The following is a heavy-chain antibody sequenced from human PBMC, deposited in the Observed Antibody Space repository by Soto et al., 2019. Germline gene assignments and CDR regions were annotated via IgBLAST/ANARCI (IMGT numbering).Heavy chain of an antibody. V-gene: IGHV4-31*03. CDR2: IYYSGST. Sequence: QVQLQESGPGLVKPSQTLSLTCTVSGGSISSGGYYWSWIRQHPGKGLEWIGYIYYSGSTYYNPSLKRRVTISVDTSKNQFSLKLSSVTAADTAVYYCARDRWSLKHYYYYGMDVWGQGTTVTVSS. J-gene: IGHJ6*02. CDR3: ARDRWSLKHYYYYGMDV. D-gene: IGHD2-15*01. CDR1: GGSISSGGYY.